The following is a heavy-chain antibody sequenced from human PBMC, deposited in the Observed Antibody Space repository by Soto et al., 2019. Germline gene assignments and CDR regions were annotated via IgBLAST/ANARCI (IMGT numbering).Heavy chain of an antibody. J-gene: IGHJ6*02. D-gene: IGHD2-2*01. CDR2: INPNSGGT. V-gene: IGHV1-2*02. Sequence: ASVKVSCKASGYTFTGYYMHWVRQAPGQGLEWMGWINPNSGGTNYAQKFQGRVTMTRDTSISTAYMELSRLRSDDTAVYYCASTKPPEGLYGMDVWGQGTTVTVSS. CDR1: GYTFTGYY. CDR3: ASTKPPEGLYGMDV.